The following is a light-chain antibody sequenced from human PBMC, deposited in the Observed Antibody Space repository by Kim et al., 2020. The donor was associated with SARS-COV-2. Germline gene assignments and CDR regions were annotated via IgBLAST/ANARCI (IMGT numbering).Light chain of an antibody. CDR2: LNSDGSH. J-gene: IGLJ2*01. CDR3: QTWGTGLVL. V-gene: IGLV4-69*01. CDR1: SGHSSYA. Sequence: ASVKLTCTLSSGHSSYAIAWHQQQPEKGLRYLMKLNSDGSHSKGDGIPDRFSGSSSGAERYLTISSLQSEDEADYYCQTWGTGLVLFGGGTQLTVL.